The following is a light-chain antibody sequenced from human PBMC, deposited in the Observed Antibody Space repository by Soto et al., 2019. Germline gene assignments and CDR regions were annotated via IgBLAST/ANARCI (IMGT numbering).Light chain of an antibody. CDR1: QSVSSN. Sequence: EIVMTQSPATLSVSPGERATLSCRASQSVSSNLAWYQQKPGQAPRLLIYGASTRATGIPARFSGSGSGTEFTLTISSLQSEDFAAYSCQQYNNWPPWTFGQGTKV. V-gene: IGKV3-15*01. CDR3: QQYNNWPPWT. J-gene: IGKJ1*01. CDR2: GAS.